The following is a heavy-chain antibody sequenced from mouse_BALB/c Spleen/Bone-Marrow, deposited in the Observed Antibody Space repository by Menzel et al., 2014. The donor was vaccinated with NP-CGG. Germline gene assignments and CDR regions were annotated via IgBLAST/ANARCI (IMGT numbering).Heavy chain of an antibody. CDR2: IRLKSNNYAT. CDR3: VTYFDY. Sequence: DVQLQESGGGLVQPGGSKKLSCVASGFTFSNYWMNWVRQSPEKGLEWIAEIRLKSNNYATQYAESVKGRFAISRDDSKSSVYLQMNNLRAEDSGIYYCVTYFDYWGQGTTLTVSS. V-gene: IGHV6-6*02. J-gene: IGHJ2*01. CDR1: GFTFSNYW. D-gene: IGHD2-1*01.